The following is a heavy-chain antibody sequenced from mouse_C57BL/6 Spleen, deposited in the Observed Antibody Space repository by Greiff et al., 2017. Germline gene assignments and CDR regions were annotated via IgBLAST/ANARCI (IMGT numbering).Heavy chain of an antibody. CDR3: ARGTTVVARGHYAMDY. CDR1: GYTFTSYW. J-gene: IGHJ4*01. V-gene: IGHV1-64*01. Sequence: QVQLQQPGAELVKPGASVKLSCKASGYTFTSYWMHWVKQRPGQGLEWIGMIHPNSCSTNYNEKFKSKATLTVDKSSSTAYMQLSSLTSEDSAVYYCARGTTVVARGHYAMDYWGQGTSVTVSS. CDR2: IHPNSCST. D-gene: IGHD1-1*01.